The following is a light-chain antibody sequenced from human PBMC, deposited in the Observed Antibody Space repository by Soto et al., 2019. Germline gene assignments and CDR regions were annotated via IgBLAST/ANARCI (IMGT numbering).Light chain of an antibody. Sequence: IVSTHSPATLSASPWERATLSARASQNILSNLAWYQQKPGQAPRLLIYGASTRATGIPARFSGSGSGTEFTLTISSLQSEDFEIYYCQQYNNWPITFGQGTRLEI. CDR1: QNILSN. CDR2: GAS. J-gene: IGKJ5*01. V-gene: IGKV3-15*01. CDR3: QQYNNWPIT.